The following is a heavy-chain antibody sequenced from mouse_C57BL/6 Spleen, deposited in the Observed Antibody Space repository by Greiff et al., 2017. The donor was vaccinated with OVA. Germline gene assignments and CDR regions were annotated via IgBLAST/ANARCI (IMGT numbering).Heavy chain of an antibody. Sequence: QVQLQQPGAELVKPGASVKMPCKASGYTFTSYWITWVKQRPGQGLEWIGDIYPGSGSTNYNEKFKSKATLTVDTSSSTAYMQLSSLTSEDSAVYYCASYGSSYVWFAYWGQGTLVTVSA. CDR3: ASYGSSYVWFAY. CDR2: IYPGSGST. D-gene: IGHD1-1*01. V-gene: IGHV1-55*01. J-gene: IGHJ3*01. CDR1: GYTFTSYW.